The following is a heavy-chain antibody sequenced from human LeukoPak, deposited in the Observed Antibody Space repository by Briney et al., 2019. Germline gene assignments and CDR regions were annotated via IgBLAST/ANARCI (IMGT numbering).Heavy chain of an antibody. CDR1: GFTLSSYA. D-gene: IGHD4-23*01. J-gene: IGHJ4*02. CDR3: AKAGTTVVTFDY. V-gene: IGHV3-23*01. Sequence: PGGSLRLSCAASGFTLSSYAMSWVRQAPGKGLEWVSAISGSGGSTYYRNSRKGRFTISRDNSKNTLYLQMNSLRAEDTAVYYCAKAGTTVVTFDYWGQGTLVTVSS. CDR2: ISGSGGST.